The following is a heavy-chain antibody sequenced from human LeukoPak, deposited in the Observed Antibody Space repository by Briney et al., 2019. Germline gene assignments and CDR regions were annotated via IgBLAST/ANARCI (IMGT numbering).Heavy chain of an antibody. J-gene: IGHJ4*02. D-gene: IGHD3-22*01. CDR2: IIPIFGTA. V-gene: IGHV1-69*05. Sequence: SVKVSCKASGGTFSSYAISWVRQAPGQGLEWMGGIIPIFGTANYAQKFQGRVTITTGESTSTAYMELSSLRSEDTAVYYCADSSGYYRGFDYWGQGTLSPSPQ. CDR3: ADSSGYYRGFDY. CDR1: GGTFSSYA.